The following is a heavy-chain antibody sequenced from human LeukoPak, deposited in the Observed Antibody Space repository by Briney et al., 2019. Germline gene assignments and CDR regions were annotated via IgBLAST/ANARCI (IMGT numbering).Heavy chain of an antibody. CDR3: AKPAYCGGDCYSSPFQH. J-gene: IGHJ1*01. D-gene: IGHD2-21*02. CDR1: GFTLSSNW. Sequence: GGSLRLSCAASGFTLSSNWMHWVRQAPGKGLEWVAFVSYDGGKKYYADSVKGRFTISRGNSKNTLYLQMNSLRAEDTAVYYCAKPAYCGGDCYSSPFQHWGQGTLVTVSS. CDR2: VSYDGGKK. V-gene: IGHV3-30*18.